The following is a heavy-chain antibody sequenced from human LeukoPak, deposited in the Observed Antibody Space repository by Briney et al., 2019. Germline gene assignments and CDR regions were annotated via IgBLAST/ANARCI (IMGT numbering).Heavy chain of an antibody. D-gene: IGHD4/OR15-4a*01. J-gene: IGHJ4*02. CDR2: ISDSGGST. V-gene: IGHV3-23*01. CDR3: ARSGLSRFDY. Sequence: GGSLRLSCAASGFTFSSYGMSWVRQAPGKGLEWVSAISDSGGSTYYADSVKGRFTISRDNSKNTLYLQMNSLRAEDTAVYYCARSGLSRFDYWGQGTLVTVSS. CDR1: GFTFSSYG.